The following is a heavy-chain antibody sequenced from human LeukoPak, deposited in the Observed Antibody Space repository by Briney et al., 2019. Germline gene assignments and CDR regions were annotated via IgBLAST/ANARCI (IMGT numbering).Heavy chain of an antibody. V-gene: IGHV3-23*01. CDR2: IRGSGGGT. Sequence: GGSLRLSCAASGFTFSSDAMNWVRQAPGKGLEWVSAIRGSGGGTYYADSVKGRFTISRDNSKNTLYLQMNSLRAEDTAVYYCARGSRELLAFDYWGQGTLVTVSS. CDR1: GFTFSSDA. J-gene: IGHJ4*02. CDR3: ARGSRELLAFDY. D-gene: IGHD1-26*01.